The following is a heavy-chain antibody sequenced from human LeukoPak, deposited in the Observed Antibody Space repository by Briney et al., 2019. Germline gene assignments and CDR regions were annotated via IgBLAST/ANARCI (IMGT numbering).Heavy chain of an antibody. CDR3: ARYNWGSTVDAFDV. J-gene: IGHJ3*01. CDR2: IYYSGST. D-gene: IGHD7-27*01. V-gene: IGHV4-30-4*01. CDR1: GVSISSGDYY. Sequence: PSETLSLTCTVSGVSISSGDYYWSWIRQPPGRVLGWIGYIYYSGSTYYNPSLKSRVTISVDTSKNQFSLKLSSVTAADSAVYYCARYNWGSTVDAFDVWGQGTMVTVSS.